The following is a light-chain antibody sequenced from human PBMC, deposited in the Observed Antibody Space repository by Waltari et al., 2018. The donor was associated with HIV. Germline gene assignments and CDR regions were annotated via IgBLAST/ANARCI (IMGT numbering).Light chain of an antibody. V-gene: IGLV2-14*03. CDR3: KSSTSRSTPCV. CDR2: DVS. Sequence: QSALTQPASVSGSPGQSITISCTGTDSDIGGHNSFAWYQQHPGKAPKLIIYDVSNRPSGVSNRFSGSKSGNTAYLTISGLQAEDEADYYCKSSTSRSTPCVFGSGTKVTVL. J-gene: IGLJ1*01. CDR1: DSDIGGHNS.